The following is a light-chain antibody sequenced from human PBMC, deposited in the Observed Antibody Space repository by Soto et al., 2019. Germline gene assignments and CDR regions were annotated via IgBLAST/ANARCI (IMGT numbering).Light chain of an antibody. CDR1: QGIGSR. Sequence: DIQMTQSPSPVSASIGDSVTITCRASQGIGSRLAWYQQKPGKAPKLLIYGASSLQSGVPSRFSGSGSGTDFTLTSSSLQPEDFATYCFQQTNSLPVTCGPGTEVEIK. V-gene: IGKV1-12*01. J-gene: IGKJ3*01. CDR2: GAS. CDR3: QQTNSLPVT.